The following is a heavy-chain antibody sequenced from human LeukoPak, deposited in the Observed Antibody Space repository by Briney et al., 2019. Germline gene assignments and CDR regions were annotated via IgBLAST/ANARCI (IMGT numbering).Heavy chain of an antibody. J-gene: IGHJ3*02. D-gene: IGHD6-25*01. CDR2: IYSGGST. V-gene: IGHV3-66*01. CDR1: GFTVSSNY. Sequence: GGSLRLSCAASGFTVSSNYMSWVRQAPGKGLEWVSAIYSGGSTYYADSVKGRFTITRDNSKNTLYLQMNSPRAEDTAVYYCARDSVSAGAFEIWGQGTMVTVSS. CDR3: ARDSVSAGAFEI.